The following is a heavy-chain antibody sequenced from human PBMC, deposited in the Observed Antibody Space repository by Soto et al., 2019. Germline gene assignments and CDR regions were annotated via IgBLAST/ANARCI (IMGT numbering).Heavy chain of an antibody. J-gene: IGHJ5*02. CDR2: IGAHNSDP. CDR3: ARDWRGAEGFDP. CDR1: GYTFSTYG. Sequence: QVQLVQSGPEVKKPGASVKVSCKASGYTFSTYGFSWVRQAPGQGLEWVGWIGAHNSDPTYAQKFPGRGTMTTDTATTTSYMELRSLTSDDTAVYFWARDWRGAEGFDPWGQGTLVTVSS. V-gene: IGHV1-18*01. D-gene: IGHD3-3*01.